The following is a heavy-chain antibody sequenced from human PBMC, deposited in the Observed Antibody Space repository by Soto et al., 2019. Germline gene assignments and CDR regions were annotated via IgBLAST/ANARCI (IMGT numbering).Heavy chain of an antibody. V-gene: IGHV3-30*03. CDR3: VSDRGYGHASVPYS. Sequence: QAQLVESGGGVVQPGRSLRLSCAASGFAFSSYGMHWVRQAPGTGLEWVAVISYDGSLQHYADSVKGRFTISRDNSKNMVLLHISSLRAEDTAVYYCVSDRGYGHASVPYSWGQGTLVSFSS. D-gene: IGHD5-18*01. CDR2: ISYDGSLQ. CDR1: GFAFSSYG. J-gene: IGHJ4*02.